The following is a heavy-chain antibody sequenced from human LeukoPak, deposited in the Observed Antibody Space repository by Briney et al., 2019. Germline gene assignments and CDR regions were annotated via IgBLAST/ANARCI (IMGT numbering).Heavy chain of an antibody. CDR3: AKLSGLLRSAAAGYFDY. J-gene: IGHJ4*02. D-gene: IGHD6-13*01. CDR1: GFTFSSYA. Sequence: SGGSLRLSCAASGFTFSSYAMSWVRQAPGKGLEWVSAISGSGGSTYYADSVKGRFTISRDNSKNTLYLQMNSLRAEGTAVYYCAKLSGLLRSAAAGYFDYWGQGILVTVSS. CDR2: ISGSGGST. V-gene: IGHV3-23*01.